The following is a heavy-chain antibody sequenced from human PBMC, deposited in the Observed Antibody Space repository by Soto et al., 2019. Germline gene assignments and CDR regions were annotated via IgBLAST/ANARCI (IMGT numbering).Heavy chain of an antibody. V-gene: IGHV3-23*01. J-gene: IGHJ4*02. CDR1: GFTFSNDA. Sequence: GGSLRLSCAASGFTFSNDAMNWFRQAPGKGLEWVSAISGSGDSTYYADSVKGRFTISRDNSKNTLYLQMNSLRAEDTAVYYCAKNPGYYYDSTGYHFDYWGQGTLVTVSS. CDR3: AKNPGYYYDSTGYHFDY. CDR2: ISGSGDST. D-gene: IGHD3-22*01.